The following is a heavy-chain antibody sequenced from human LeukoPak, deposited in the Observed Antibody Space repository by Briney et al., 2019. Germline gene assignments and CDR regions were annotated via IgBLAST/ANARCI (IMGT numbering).Heavy chain of an antibody. Sequence: GGSLRLSCAASGFTFSSYAMSWVHQAPGKGLDWVSAISGSGGSTYHADSGKGRFTISRDNSKNTLYLQMNSLRAEDTAVYYCARAYCGGDCYSKPHDAFDIWGQGTMVTVSS. J-gene: IGHJ3*02. CDR3: ARAYCGGDCYSKPHDAFDI. CDR1: GFTFSSYA. D-gene: IGHD2-21*02. V-gene: IGHV3-23*01. CDR2: ISGSGGST.